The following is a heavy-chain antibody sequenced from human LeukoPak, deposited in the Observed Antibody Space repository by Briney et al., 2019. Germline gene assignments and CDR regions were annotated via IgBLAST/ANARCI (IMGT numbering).Heavy chain of an antibody. CDR3: ARDMVNQLLFRYYYYYGMDV. CDR1: GFTFSDYY. D-gene: IGHD2-2*01. Sequence: GGSLRLSCAASGFTFSDYYMSWIRQAPGKGLEWVSYISSSGSTIYYADSVKGRFTISRDNAKNSLYLQMNSLRAEDTAVYYCARDMVNQLLFRYYYYYGMDVWGQGTTVTVSS. V-gene: IGHV3-11*01. J-gene: IGHJ6*02. CDR2: ISSSGSTI.